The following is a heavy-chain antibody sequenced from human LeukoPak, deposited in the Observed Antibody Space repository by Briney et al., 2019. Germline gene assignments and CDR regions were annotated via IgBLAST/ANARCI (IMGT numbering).Heavy chain of an antibody. D-gene: IGHD4/OR15-4a*01. CDR1: EFTSLGSG. CDR2: INSDGYST. J-gene: IGHJ4*02. V-gene: IGHV3-74*03. CDR3: ARDYGG. Sequence: GGSLKPSGQASEFTSLGSGRHWVRQAPGRGLAWVSRINSDGYSTTYADSVRGRFTISRDNGKNTLYLQMNSLRVDDTAVYYCARDYGGWGQGTLVTVSS.